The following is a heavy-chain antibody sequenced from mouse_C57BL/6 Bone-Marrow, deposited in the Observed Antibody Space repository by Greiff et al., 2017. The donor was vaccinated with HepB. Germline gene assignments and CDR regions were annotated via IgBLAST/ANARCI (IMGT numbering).Heavy chain of an antibody. CDR2: ISDGGSYT. CDR1: GFTFSSYA. J-gene: IGHJ2*01. V-gene: IGHV5-4*01. CDR3: AREDSYYYGSRDY. Sequence: EVQRVESGGGLVKPGGSLKLSCAASGFTFSSYAMSWVRQTPEKRLEWVATISDGGSYTYYPDNVKGRFPISRDNAKNNLYLQMSHLKSEDTAMYYCAREDSYYYGSRDYWGQGTTLTVSS. D-gene: IGHD1-1*01.